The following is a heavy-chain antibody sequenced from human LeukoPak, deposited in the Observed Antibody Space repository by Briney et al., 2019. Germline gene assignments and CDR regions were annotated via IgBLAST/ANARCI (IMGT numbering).Heavy chain of an antibody. CDR1: GYTFTGYY. V-gene: IGHV1-2*02. Sequence: ASVKVSCMASGYTFTGYYMHWVRQAPGQGLEWMGWINPNSSGTNYAQKFQGRVTMTRDTSISTAYMELSRLRSDDTAVYYCARDVRGSYYYYYYMDVWGKGTTVTVSS. J-gene: IGHJ6*03. CDR3: ARDVRGSYYYYYYMDV. D-gene: IGHD1-26*01. CDR2: INPNSSGT.